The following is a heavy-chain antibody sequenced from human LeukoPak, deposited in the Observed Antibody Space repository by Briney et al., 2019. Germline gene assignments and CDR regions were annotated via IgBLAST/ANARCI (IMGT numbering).Heavy chain of an antibody. V-gene: IGHV4-4*07. J-gene: IGHJ6*03. D-gene: IGHD3-10*01. CDR1: GGSISSYY. CDR2: IYTSGST. Sequence: SETLSLRCTVSGGSISSYYWSWIRQPAGKGLEWIGRIYTSGSTNYNPSLKSRVTISVDKSKNQFSLKLSSVTAADTAVYYCARDSYGSGSYYPQGYYYYMYVWGKRTTVTVSS. CDR3: ARDSYGSGSYYPQGYYYYMYV.